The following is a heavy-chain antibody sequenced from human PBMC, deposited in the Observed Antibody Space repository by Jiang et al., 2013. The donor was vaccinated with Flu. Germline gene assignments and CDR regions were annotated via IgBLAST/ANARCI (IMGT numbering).Heavy chain of an antibody. CDR1: GGSISSSSYY. Sequence: LLKPSETLSLTCSVTGGSISSSSYYWGWIRQPPGKGLEWIGSTYYRGSTYYNSSLKSRVTISVDTSKNQFSLKLSSVTAADTAVYYCARHDDYYYGMDVWGQGDHGHRLL. CDR2: TYYRGST. V-gene: IGHV4-39*01. CDR3: ARHDDYYYGMDV. J-gene: IGHJ6*02.